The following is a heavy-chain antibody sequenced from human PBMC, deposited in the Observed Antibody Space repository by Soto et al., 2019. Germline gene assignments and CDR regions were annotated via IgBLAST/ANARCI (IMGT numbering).Heavy chain of an antibody. CDR3: TTDPVVAAAGTDAFDI. Sequence: GGSLRLSCAAYGFTFSNAWMSWVRQAPGKGLEWVGRIKSKTDGGTTDYAAPVKGRFTISRDDSKNTLYLQMNSRKTEDTAVYYCTTDPVVAAAGTDAFDIWGQGTMVTVSS. D-gene: IGHD6-13*01. CDR2: IKSKTDGGTT. J-gene: IGHJ3*02. V-gene: IGHV3-15*01. CDR1: GFTFSNAW.